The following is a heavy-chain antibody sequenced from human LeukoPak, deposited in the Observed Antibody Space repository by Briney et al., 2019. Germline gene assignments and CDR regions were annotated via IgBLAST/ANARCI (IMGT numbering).Heavy chain of an antibody. CDR3: ARGNYDFWSGYYLSYYCYYMDV. Sequence: SETLSLTCTVSGGSISSYYWSWIRQPPGKGLEWIGYIYTSGSTNYNPSLKSRVTISVDTSKNQFSLKLSSVTAADTAVYYCARGNYDFWSGYYLSYYCYYMDVWGKGTTVTVSS. CDR2: IYTSGST. V-gene: IGHV4-4*09. D-gene: IGHD3-3*01. J-gene: IGHJ6*03. CDR1: GGSISSYY.